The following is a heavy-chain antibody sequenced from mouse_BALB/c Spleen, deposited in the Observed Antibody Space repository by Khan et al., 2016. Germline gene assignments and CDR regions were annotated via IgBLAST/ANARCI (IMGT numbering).Heavy chain of an antibody. Sequence: QIQLVQSGPELKKPGETVKISCKASEYTFTNYGMNWVKQAPGKGLKWMGWINTNTGEPTYAEELKGRFAFSLEASASTAYLQINNLQNEDSATYFCARTGDYPYYAMDYWGQGTSVTVSS. J-gene: IGHJ4*01. CDR2: INTNTGEP. CDR1: EYTFTNYG. CDR3: ARTGDYPYYAMDY. V-gene: IGHV9-3*02. D-gene: IGHD2-13*01.